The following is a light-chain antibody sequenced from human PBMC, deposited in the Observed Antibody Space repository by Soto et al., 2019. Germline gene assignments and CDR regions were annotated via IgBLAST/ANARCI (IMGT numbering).Light chain of an antibody. J-gene: IGLJ3*02. CDR1: SSDVGGSNY. CDR2: DVS. V-gene: IGLV2-14*01. Sequence: QSVLTQPASVSGSPGQSITISCTGTSSDVGGSNYVSWYQQHPGKAPRLMIYDVSDRPSGVSNRFSGSKSGNTASLTISGLQAEDEADYYCSSYASSYTGVFGGGTKLTVL. CDR3: SSYASSYTGV.